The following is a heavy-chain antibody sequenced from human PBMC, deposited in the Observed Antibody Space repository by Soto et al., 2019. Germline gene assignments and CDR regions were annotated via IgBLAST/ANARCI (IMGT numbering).Heavy chain of an antibody. CDR2: IYPGDSDT. CDR3: ARLGEMWEPQFDY. V-gene: IGHV5-51*01. Sequence: EVQLVQSGAEVTKPGESLKISCQGSGYRFTSYWIAWVRQMPGKGLEWMGIIYPGDSDTRYSPSFQDQVTISADKSISTAYLQWSSLKASDTAMYYCARLGEMWEPQFDYWGQGTLVTVSS. D-gene: IGHD1-26*01. J-gene: IGHJ4*02. CDR1: GYRFTSYW.